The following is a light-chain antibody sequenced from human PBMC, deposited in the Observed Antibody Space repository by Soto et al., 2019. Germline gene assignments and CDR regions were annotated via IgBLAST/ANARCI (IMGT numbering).Light chain of an antibody. Sequence: QSVLTQPPSVSAAPGQKVTISFSGSSSNIGGNSVSWYQQLPGTAPKLLIYDDNKRPSGIPDRFSGSKSGTSATLGITGLQTGDEAEYYCGSWDSSLSAYVFGTGTKVTV. CDR3: GSWDSSLSAYV. CDR2: DDN. J-gene: IGLJ1*01. CDR1: SSNIGGNS. V-gene: IGLV1-51*01.